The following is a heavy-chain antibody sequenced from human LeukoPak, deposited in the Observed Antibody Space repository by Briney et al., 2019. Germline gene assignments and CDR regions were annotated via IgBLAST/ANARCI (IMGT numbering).Heavy chain of an antibody. CDR1: GFTFSSYS. CDR3: ARDLPHGSSGWGSIFDY. Sequence: GGSLRLSCAASGFTFSSYSMNWVRQAPGKGLEWVSSISSSSSYVYYADSVKGRFTISRDNAKNSLYLQMNSLRAEDTAVYYCARDLPHGSSGWGSIFDYWGQGTLVTVSS. CDR2: ISSSSSYV. V-gene: IGHV3-21*01. J-gene: IGHJ4*02. D-gene: IGHD6-19*01.